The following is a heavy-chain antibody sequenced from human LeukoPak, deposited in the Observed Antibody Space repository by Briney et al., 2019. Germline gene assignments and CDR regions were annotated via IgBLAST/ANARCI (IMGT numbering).Heavy chain of an antibody. Sequence: SETLSLTCTVSDGSLRSYYWSWIRQPAAKGLEWIGRIYSSGSTNYNPSLKSRVTMSVDTSKNQISLKLNSVTAADTGVYYCTRLAVTCYYLPGMDVWGQGTTVTVSS. D-gene: IGHD3-22*01. CDR2: IYSSGST. CDR3: TRLAVTCYYLPGMDV. CDR1: DGSLRSYY. J-gene: IGHJ6*02. V-gene: IGHV4-4*07.